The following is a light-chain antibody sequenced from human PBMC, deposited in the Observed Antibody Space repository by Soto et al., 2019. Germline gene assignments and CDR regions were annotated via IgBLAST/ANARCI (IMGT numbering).Light chain of an antibody. Sequence: QSVLTQPPSVSAAPGQKVTMSCSGSSSNIGNNFVDWYQQLPGTAPKLLIYDDTKRPYGIPGRFSASKSGTSATLGITGLQTGDEADYYCGAWDRSLGVVVFGGGTKVTVL. J-gene: IGLJ3*02. CDR2: DDT. CDR1: SSNIGNNF. CDR3: GAWDRSLGVVV. V-gene: IGLV1-51*01.